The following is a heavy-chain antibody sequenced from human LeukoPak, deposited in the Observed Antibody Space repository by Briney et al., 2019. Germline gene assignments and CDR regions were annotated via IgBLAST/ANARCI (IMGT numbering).Heavy chain of an antibody. CDR3: ASTGTRITIFPGYYFDY. CDR1: GFTFSSYW. Sequence: GGSLRLSCAASGFTFSSYWMSWVRQAPGKGLEWVANIKQDGSEKYYVDSVRGRFTISRDNAKNSLYLQMNSLRAEDTAVYYCASTGTRITIFPGYYFDYWGQGTLVTVSS. D-gene: IGHD3-3*01. CDR2: IKQDGSEK. V-gene: IGHV3-7*03. J-gene: IGHJ4*02.